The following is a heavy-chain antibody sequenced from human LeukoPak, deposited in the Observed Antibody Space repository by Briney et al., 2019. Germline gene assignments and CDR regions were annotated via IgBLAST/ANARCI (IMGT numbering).Heavy chain of an antibody. V-gene: IGHV1-69*01. CDR3: ARAFGRGYSYSYGVY. CDR2: IIPIFGTA. Sequence: ASVKVSCKASGGTFSSYAISWVRQAPGQGLEWMGGIIPIFGTANYAQNFQGRVTITADESTSTAYMGLSSLRSEDTAVYYCARAFGRGYSYSYGVYWGQGTLVTVSS. J-gene: IGHJ4*02. CDR1: GGTFSSYA. D-gene: IGHD5-18*01.